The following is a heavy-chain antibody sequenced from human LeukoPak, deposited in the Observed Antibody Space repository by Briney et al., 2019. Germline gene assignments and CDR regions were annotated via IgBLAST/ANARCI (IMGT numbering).Heavy chain of an antibody. CDR2: INWNGGST. V-gene: IGHV3-20*04. CDR1: GFTFDDYG. CDR3: ATSRGSWPDYFDY. J-gene: IGHJ4*02. Sequence: GGSLRLSCAASGFTFDDYGMSWVRQAPGKGLEWVSGINWNGGSTVYADSVKGRFTISRDNAKNSLYLQMNSLRAEDTALYYCATSRGSWPDYFDYWGQGTLVTVSS. D-gene: IGHD6-13*01.